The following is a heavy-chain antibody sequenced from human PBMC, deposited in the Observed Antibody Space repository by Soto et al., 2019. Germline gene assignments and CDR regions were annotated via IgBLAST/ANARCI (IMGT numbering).Heavy chain of an antibody. CDR1: GFTFSSYA. CDR2: ISGSGGST. CDR3: AKVPRRLRFLEWLFYFDY. D-gene: IGHD3-3*01. J-gene: IGHJ4*02. V-gene: IGHV3-23*01. Sequence: EVQLLESGGGLVQPGGSLRLSCEASGFTFSSYAMSWVRQAPGKGLEWVSAISGSGGSTYYADSVKGRFTISRDNSKNTLYLQMNSLRAEDTAVYYCAKVPRRLRFLEWLFYFDYWGQGTLVTVSS.